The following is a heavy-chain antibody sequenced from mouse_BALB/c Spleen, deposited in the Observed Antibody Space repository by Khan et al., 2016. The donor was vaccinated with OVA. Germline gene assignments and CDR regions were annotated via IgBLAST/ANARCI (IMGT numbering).Heavy chain of an antibody. V-gene: IGHV2-6-5*01. J-gene: IGHJ2*01. CDR2: IWGGGTT. Sequence: VQLQESGPGLVAPSQSLSITCTVSGFSLTDYGVSWIRQPPGKGLEWLGVIWGGGTTYYYSALKSRLSITKDNSKTHVFLKMNSLQTDDTAMYYCAKHLILYPDCFDYWGQGTTLTVSS. CDR1: GFSLTDYG. CDR3: AKHLILYPDCFDY.